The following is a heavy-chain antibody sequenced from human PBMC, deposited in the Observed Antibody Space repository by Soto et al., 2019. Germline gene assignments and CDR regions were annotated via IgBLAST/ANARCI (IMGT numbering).Heavy chain of an antibody. Sequence: ASVKVSCKASGYTFTSYAMHWVRQAPGQRLEWMGWINAGNGNTKYSQKFQGRVTITRDTSASTAYMELSSLRSEDTAVYYCARPRIVGATNVYYFDYWGQGTLVIVSS. CDR3: ARPRIVGATNVYYFDY. CDR2: INAGNGNT. J-gene: IGHJ4*02. D-gene: IGHD1-26*01. V-gene: IGHV1-3*01. CDR1: GYTFTSYA.